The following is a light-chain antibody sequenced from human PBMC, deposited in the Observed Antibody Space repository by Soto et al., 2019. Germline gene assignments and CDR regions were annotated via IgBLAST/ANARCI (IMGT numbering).Light chain of an antibody. J-gene: IGLJ1*01. CDR3: CSYAGRSTYA. CDR1: SSDVGSYNL. Sequence: QSVLTQPASVSGSPGQSTTISCTGTSSDVGSYNLVSWYQQHPGKAPKLMIYEDNKRPSGVSNRFSGSKSRNTASLTISGLQAEDEADYHCCSYAGRSTYAFGTGTKV. V-gene: IGLV2-23*01. CDR2: EDN.